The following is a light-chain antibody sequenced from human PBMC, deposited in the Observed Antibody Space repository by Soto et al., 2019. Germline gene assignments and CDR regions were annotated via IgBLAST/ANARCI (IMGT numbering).Light chain of an antibody. CDR2: KTS. Sequence: DIQMTQSPSTLSASVGDRVTITCRASQSTSSWLDWYQQKPGKAPKLLIYKTSTLESGVPSRFSGSGGGTEFTLTIGCLQPDDFATYYCQQYSSYSYTFGQGTKLEIK. CDR1: QSTSSW. V-gene: IGKV1-5*03. J-gene: IGKJ2*01. CDR3: QQYSSYSYT.